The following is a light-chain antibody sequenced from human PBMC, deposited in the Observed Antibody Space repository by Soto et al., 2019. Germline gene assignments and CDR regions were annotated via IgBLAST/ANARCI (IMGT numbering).Light chain of an antibody. CDR1: SSNIGSNT. CDR2: NNN. J-gene: IGLJ1*01. V-gene: IGLV1-44*01. CDR3: AAWDDRRNVLV. Sequence: QSVLTQPPSASGTPGQRVTISCSGSSSNIGSNTVNWYQQLPGTAPKLLIYNNNQRPSGVPDRFSGSKSVTSASLAISGLQSEDEADDYCAAWDDRRNVLVFGTGTKLTVL.